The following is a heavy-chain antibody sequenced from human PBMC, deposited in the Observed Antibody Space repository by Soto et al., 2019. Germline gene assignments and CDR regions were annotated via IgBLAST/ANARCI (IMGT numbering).Heavy chain of an antibody. J-gene: IGHJ4*02. V-gene: IGHV3-9*01. D-gene: IGHD3-16*01. CDR1: GFSFDDYA. Sequence: EVQLVESGGGLVQPGRSLRLSCAASGFSFDDYAMHWVRQAPGKGLEWVSGISWNSGSIGYADSVKGRFTISRDNAKSTRYLKMNSLRAEDTALYYCAKDFLYVYIGGSPDSWGQGTLVTLPS. CDR2: ISWNSGSI. CDR3: AKDFLYVYIGGSPDS.